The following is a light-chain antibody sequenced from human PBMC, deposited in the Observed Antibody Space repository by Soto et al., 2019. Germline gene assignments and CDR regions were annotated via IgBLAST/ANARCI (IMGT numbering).Light chain of an antibody. J-gene: IGLJ1*01. CDR2: GNN. CDR3: QAYDSSLSGRV. CDR1: SSNIGAGYD. Sequence: QSVLTQPPSVSGAPGQRVTISCTGTSSNIGAGYDVHWYQQAPGTAPKLLVYGNNNRPSGVPDRFSASKSGTSASVAITGLQAEDEADYYCQAYDSSLSGRVFGTGTKVTVL. V-gene: IGLV1-40*01.